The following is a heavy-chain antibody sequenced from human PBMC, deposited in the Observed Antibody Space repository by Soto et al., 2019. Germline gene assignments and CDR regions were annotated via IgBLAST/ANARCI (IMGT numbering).Heavy chain of an antibody. D-gene: IGHD1-7*01. V-gene: IGHV4-31*03. Sequence: QVQLQESGPGLVKPSQTLSLTCTVSGGSISSGGYYWSWIRQHPGKGLEWIGYIYYSGSTYYNPSLKSRVTISVDTSKNQFSLKLSSVSAADTAVYYCARVGTYNWNYLRGPDYWGQGTLVTVSS. CDR1: GGSISSGGYY. CDR2: IYYSGST. J-gene: IGHJ4*02. CDR3: ARVGTYNWNYLRGPDY.